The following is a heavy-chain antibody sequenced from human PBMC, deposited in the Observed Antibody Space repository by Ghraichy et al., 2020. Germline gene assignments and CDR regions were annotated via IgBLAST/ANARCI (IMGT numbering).Heavy chain of an antibody. J-gene: IGHJ4*01. V-gene: IGHV3-30*02. Sequence: GALRLACAASGFTFTDYTLHWVRQAPGKGLEWVAALWANGRNDYYADSVRGRFTISRDNHRNTLYLHMNTLKTDDTALYYCAKRGDDNPYFFDSWGHGTRVTVSS. CDR2: LWANGRND. CDR1: GFTFTDYT. D-gene: IGHD2-21*02. CDR3: AKRGDDNPYFFDS.